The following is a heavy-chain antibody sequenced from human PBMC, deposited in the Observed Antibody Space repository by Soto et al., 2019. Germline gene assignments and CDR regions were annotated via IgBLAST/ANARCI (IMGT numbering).Heavy chain of an antibody. D-gene: IGHD6-6*01. V-gene: IGHV3-33*01. Sequence: LRLSCAASGFTFSSYGMHWVRQAPGKGLEWVTVIWYDGSNKYYADSVKGRFTISRDNSKNTLYLQMNSLRAEDTAVYYCARDSSSSEYYYYYYYMDVWGKGTTVTVSS. CDR2: IWYDGSNK. J-gene: IGHJ6*03. CDR3: ARDSSSSEYYYYYYYMDV. CDR1: GFTFSSYG.